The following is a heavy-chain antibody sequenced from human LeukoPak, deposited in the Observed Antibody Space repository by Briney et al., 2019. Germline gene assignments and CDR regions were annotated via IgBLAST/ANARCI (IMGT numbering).Heavy chain of an antibody. CDR2: ISSSSSYI. J-gene: IGHJ4*02. CDR3: ARVRYCSGGSCYSPFDY. CDR1: GFTFSSYS. D-gene: IGHD2-15*01. V-gene: IGHV3-21*01. Sequence: PGGSLRLSCAASGFTFSSYSMNSVRQAPGKGLEWVSSISSSSSYIYYADSVKGRFTISRDNAKNSLYLQMNSLRAEDTAVYYCARVRYCSGGSCYSPFDYWGQGTLVTVSS.